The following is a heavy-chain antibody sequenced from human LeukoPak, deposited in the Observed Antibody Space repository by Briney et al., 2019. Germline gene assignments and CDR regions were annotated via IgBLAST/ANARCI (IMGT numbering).Heavy chain of an antibody. CDR3: ARHPRPTIHWYFDL. J-gene: IGHJ2*01. CDR2: IYTSGST. D-gene: IGHD3-3*01. CDR1: GGSINNYY. Sequence: PSETLSLTCTVSGGSINNYYWSWVRQLPGKGLEWIGYIYTSGSTNYSPSLKSRATISLDTSKNQFSLNLSSVTAADTAVYYCARHPRPTIHWYFDLWGRGTLVTVSS. V-gene: IGHV4-4*09.